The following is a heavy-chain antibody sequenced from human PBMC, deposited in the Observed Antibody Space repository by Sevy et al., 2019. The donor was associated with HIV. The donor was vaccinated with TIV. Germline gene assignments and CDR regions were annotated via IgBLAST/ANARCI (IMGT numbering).Heavy chain of an antibody. J-gene: IGHJ2*01. Sequence: GGSLRLSCAASGFTFSSYAMHWVRQAPGKGLEWVAVISYDGSNKYYADSVKGRFTISRDNSKNTPYLQMNSLRAEDTAVYYCAREEGSGYFDLWGRGTLVTVSS. CDR1: GFTFSSYA. V-gene: IGHV3-30-3*01. CDR2: ISYDGSNK. CDR3: AREEGSGYFDL.